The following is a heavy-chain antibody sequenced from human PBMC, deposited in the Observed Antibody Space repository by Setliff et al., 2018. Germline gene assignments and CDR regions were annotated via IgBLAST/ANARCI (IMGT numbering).Heavy chain of an antibody. CDR1: GSTFTRYG. D-gene: IGHD5-12*01. CDR3: ARCLPFLSGYDRGAFDN. J-gene: IGHJ4*02. CDR2: ISAYNGDT. Sequence: ASVKVSCKASGSTFTRYGINWVRKAPGQGLEWVGWISAYNGDTNYAQKFQGRVTMTTDTSTSTAYMDLRSLTSDDTAVYYCARCLPFLSGYDRGAFDNWRQGTRVTVSS. V-gene: IGHV1-18*01.